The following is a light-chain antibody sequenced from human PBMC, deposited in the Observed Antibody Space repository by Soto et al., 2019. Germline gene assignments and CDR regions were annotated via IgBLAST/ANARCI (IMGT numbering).Light chain of an antibody. CDR1: SSNIGSNT. J-gene: IGLJ2*01. Sequence: QSVLTQPPSASGTPGQRVTISCSGSSSNIGSNTVHWYQQLPGTAPKLLIYSNNQRPSGVPDRFSGSKSGTSASLATSGLQSEDEADYYCAAWDDSLSGVVFGGGTKLTVL. V-gene: IGLV1-44*01. CDR3: AAWDDSLSGVV. CDR2: SNN.